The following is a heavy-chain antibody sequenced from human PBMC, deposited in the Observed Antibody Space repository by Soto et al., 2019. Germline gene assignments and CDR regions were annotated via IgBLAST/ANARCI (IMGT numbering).Heavy chain of an antibody. Sequence: GGSLRLSCAASGFTFSSYWMSWVRQAPGKGLGWVANIKQDVSEKSYVDSVNGRFTISRDNAKNSLYLQMNSLRVEDSAVYYCARDHWVQTSDSFDIWGQGTMVTVSS. V-gene: IGHV3-7*01. J-gene: IGHJ3*02. CDR1: GFTFSSYW. CDR2: IKQDVSEK. D-gene: IGHD3-16*01. CDR3: ARDHWVQTSDSFDI.